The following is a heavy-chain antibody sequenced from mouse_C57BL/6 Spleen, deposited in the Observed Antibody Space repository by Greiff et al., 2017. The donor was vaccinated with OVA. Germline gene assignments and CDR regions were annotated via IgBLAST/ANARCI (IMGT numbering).Heavy chain of an antibody. D-gene: IGHD1-1*01. CDR1: GYTFTSYW. CDR2: IDPSDSYT. V-gene: IGHV1-50*01. J-gene: IGHJ2*01. Sequence: QVQLQQPGAELVKPGASVKLSCKASGYTFTSYWMQWVKQRPGQGLEWIGEIDPSDSYTNYNQKFKGKATLTVDTSSSTAYMQLSSLTSEDSAVYYCARRYYGTLYYFDYWGQGTTLTVSS. CDR3: ARRYYGTLYYFDY.